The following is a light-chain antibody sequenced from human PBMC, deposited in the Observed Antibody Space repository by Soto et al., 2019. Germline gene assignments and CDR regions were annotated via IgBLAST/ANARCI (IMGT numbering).Light chain of an antibody. CDR2: DAS. V-gene: IGKV3-11*01. J-gene: IGKJ5*01. Sequence: ENVLTQSPATLSLSPGEKATLSCRASQSVSNYLAWYQQKPGQAPRLLIHDASNRATGIPARFSGSGSGTDFTLTISSLELEDFAVYYCQQRSNWPPITFGQGTRLEIK. CDR1: QSVSNY. CDR3: QQRSNWPPIT.